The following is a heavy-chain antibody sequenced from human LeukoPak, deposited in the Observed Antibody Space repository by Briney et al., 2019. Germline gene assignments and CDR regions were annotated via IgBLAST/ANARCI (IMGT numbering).Heavy chain of an antibody. Sequence: SVKVSCKPSGYTFTGYYMHGVRQAPRQGHEWMGWINPNSGGTNYAQKFQGWVTMTRDTSISTAYMELSRLRSDDTAVYYCARGALGYCSSTSCYSWFDPWGQGTLVTVSS. CDR3: ARGALGYCSSTSCYSWFDP. CDR2: INPNSGGT. J-gene: IGHJ5*02. V-gene: IGHV1-2*04. D-gene: IGHD2-2*01. CDR1: GYTFTGYY.